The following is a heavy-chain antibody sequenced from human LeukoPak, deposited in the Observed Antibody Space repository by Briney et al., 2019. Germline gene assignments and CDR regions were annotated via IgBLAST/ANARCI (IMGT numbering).Heavy chain of an antibody. Sequence: PGGSLRLSCAASGITFSSYAMSWVRQAPGKGLEWVSAISGSGGSTYYADSVKGRFTISRDNSKNTLYLQMNSLRAEDTAVYYCAKAITFGGVIATLDYWGQGTLVTVSS. CDR2: ISGSGGST. V-gene: IGHV3-23*01. D-gene: IGHD3-16*02. CDR3: AKAITFGGVIATLDY. J-gene: IGHJ4*02. CDR1: GITFSSYA.